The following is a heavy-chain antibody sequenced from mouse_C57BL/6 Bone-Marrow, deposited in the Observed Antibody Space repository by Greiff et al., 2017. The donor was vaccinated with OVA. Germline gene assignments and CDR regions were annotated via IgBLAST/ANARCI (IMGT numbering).Heavy chain of an antibody. CDR2: IHPNSGST. V-gene: IGHV1-64*01. CDR3: ARHYGSSFWAMDY. J-gene: IGHJ4*01. D-gene: IGHD1-1*01. CDR1: GYTFTSYW. Sequence: VQLQQSGAELVKPGASVKLSCKASGYTFTSYWMHWVKQRPGQGLEWIGMIHPNSGSTNYNEKFKSKATLTVDKSSSTAYMQLSSLTSEDSAVYYCARHYGSSFWAMDYWGQEPQSPSPQ.